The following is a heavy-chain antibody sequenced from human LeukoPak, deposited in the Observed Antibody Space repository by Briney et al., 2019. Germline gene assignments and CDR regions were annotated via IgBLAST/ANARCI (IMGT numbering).Heavy chain of an antibody. CDR2: INPNSGGT. V-gene: IGHV1-2*02. Sequence: ASVKVSCMASGYTFTVYYMHWVRQAPGQGLEWMGWINPNSGGTNYAQKFQGRVTMTRDTSISTAYMELSRLRSDDTAVYYCARDLTAARQRYYYGMDVWGQGTTVTVSS. CDR1: GYTFTVYY. D-gene: IGHD6-6*01. CDR3: ARDLTAARQRYYYGMDV. J-gene: IGHJ6*02.